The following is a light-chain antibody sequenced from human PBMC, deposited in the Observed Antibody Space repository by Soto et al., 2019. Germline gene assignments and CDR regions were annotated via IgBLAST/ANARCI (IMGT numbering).Light chain of an antibody. CDR3: QQYKNWPLT. V-gene: IGKV3-15*01. J-gene: IGKJ1*01. CDR1: QIVSSN. CDR2: GAS. Sequence: EIVMTQSPATLSVSPGERDTLSCRASQIVSSNLAWFQQKPGQAPRLLIYGASTRATGVAARFSGSGSGTEFTLTISSLQSEDFAVYHCQQYKNWPLTFGQGTKVDIK.